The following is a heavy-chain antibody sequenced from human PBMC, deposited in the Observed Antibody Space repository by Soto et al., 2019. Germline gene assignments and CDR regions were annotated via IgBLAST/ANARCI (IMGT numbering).Heavy chain of an antibody. Sequence: GGSLRLSCAASGFTFSSYAMSWVRQAPGKGLEWVSAISGSGGSTYYADSVKGRFTISRDNSKNTLYRQMNSLRAEDTAVYYCAKERPSMVRGVIISPPDYWGQGTLVTVSS. CDR3: AKERPSMVRGVIISPPDY. J-gene: IGHJ4*02. V-gene: IGHV3-23*01. CDR1: GFTFSSYA. D-gene: IGHD3-10*01. CDR2: ISGSGGST.